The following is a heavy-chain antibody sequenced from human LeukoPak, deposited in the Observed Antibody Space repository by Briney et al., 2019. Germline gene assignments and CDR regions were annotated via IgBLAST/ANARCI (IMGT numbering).Heavy chain of an antibody. CDR2: ISGSGGST. CDR1: GFTFSSYG. Sequence: GGSLRLSCAASGFTFSSYGMSWVRQAPGKGLEWVSAISGSGGSTYYADSVKGRFTISRDNSKNTLYLQMNSLRAEDTAVYYCARDQEMYYYGSGSFDPWGQGTLVTVSS. J-gene: IGHJ5*02. D-gene: IGHD3-10*01. V-gene: IGHV3-23*01. CDR3: ARDQEMYYYGSGSFDP.